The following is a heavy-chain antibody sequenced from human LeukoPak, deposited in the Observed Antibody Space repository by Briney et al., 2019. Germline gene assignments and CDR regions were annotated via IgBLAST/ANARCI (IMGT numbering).Heavy chain of an antibody. J-gene: IGHJ4*02. CDR3: ARDQEGITMVRGVAGFDY. CDR1: GYSISSGHY. D-gene: IGHD3-10*01. V-gene: IGHV4-38-2*02. Sequence: SETLSLTCAVSGYSISSGHYWGWIRQPPGKGLEWIGSIYHSGSTYYNPSLKSRVTISVDTSKNQFSLKLSSVTAADTAVYYCARDQEGITMVRGVAGFDYWGQGTLVTVSS. CDR2: IYHSGST.